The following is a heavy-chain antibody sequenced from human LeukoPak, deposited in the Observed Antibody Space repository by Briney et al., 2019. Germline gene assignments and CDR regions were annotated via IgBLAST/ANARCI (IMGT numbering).Heavy chain of an antibody. CDR2: IHPSGST. Sequence: SETLSLTCTVYGGSFSDYYWGWIRQPPGKGLEWIGEIHPSGSTNYSPSLKTRVTISLDASKNQSSLKRSSVAAADTAVYFCARVGYSYVINDWSRTGLGAYPTKYYYHMDVWDKGTTVTVSS. CDR1: GGSFSDYY. CDR3: ARVGYSYVINDWSRTGLGAYPTKYYYHMDV. D-gene: IGHD5-18*01. V-gene: IGHV4-34*01. J-gene: IGHJ6*03.